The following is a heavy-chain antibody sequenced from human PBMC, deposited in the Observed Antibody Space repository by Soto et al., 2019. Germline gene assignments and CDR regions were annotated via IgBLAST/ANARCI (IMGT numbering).Heavy chain of an antibody. D-gene: IGHD3-9*01. CDR1: GFTFSNAW. Sequence: PGESLKISCAASGFTFSNAWMNWVRQAPGKGLEWVGRIKSKTDGGTTDYAAPVKGRFTISRDDSKNTLYLQMNSLKTEDTAVYYCTTGVLRYFDWVSGEDYYYGMDIWGQGTTVTVSS. CDR3: TTGVLRYFDWVSGEDYYYGMDI. V-gene: IGHV3-15*07. J-gene: IGHJ6*02. CDR2: IKSKTDGGTT.